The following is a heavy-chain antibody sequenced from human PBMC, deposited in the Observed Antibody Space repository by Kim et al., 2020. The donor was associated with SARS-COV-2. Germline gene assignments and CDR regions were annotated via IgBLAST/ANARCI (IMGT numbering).Heavy chain of an antibody. Sequence: SETLSLTCAVYGGSFSGYYWSWIRQPPGKGLECIGEINHSGSTNYNPSLKSRVTISVDTSKNQFSLKLSSVTAADTAVYYCARGKGVAVAGYVPPFDYWGQGTLVTVSS. D-gene: IGHD6-19*01. J-gene: IGHJ4*02. CDR3: ARGKGVAVAGYVPPFDY. CDR1: GGSFSGYY. CDR2: INHSGST. V-gene: IGHV4-34*01.